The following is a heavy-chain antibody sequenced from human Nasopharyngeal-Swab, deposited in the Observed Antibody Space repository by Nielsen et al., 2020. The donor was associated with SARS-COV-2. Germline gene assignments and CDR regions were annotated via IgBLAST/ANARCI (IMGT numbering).Heavy chain of an antibody. CDR2: IRYDGSNK. J-gene: IGHJ4*02. Sequence: GESLKISCAASGFTFSSYGMHWVRQAPGTGLEWVAFIRYDGSNKYYADSVKGRFTISRDNSKNTLYLQMNSLRAEDTAVYYCAKGRDIVVVVAATPIDYWGQGTLVTVSS. V-gene: IGHV3-30*02. CDR3: AKGRDIVVVVAATPIDY. D-gene: IGHD2-15*01. CDR1: GFTFSSYG.